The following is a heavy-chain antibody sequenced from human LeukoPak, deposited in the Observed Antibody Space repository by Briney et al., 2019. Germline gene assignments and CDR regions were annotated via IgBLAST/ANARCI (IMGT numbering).Heavy chain of an antibody. CDR1: GFIFSNSG. CDR2: IQTDGNPK. D-gene: IGHD3-22*01. V-gene: IGHV3-30*02. Sequence: GGSLRLSCAASGFIFSNSGMHWVRQAPGKGLEWVAFIQTDGNPKYYADSVRGRFTISRDNFKKTCYLQMDSLRVEDTAVYYCARETSSEIFGGMDVRGQGTTVTVTS. J-gene: IGHJ6*02. CDR3: ARETSSEIFGGMDV.